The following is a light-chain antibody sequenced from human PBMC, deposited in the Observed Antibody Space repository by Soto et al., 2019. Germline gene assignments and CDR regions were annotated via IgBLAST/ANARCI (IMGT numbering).Light chain of an antibody. CDR2: GAS. CDR3: KEYGSTPRT. Sequence: EIVLTQSPGTLSLSPGERATLACRASQSVSSSYLAWYQQKPGQAPRHLIYGASSRATGIPDRFSGSGSGTDFTLTISRLKPEDFAVYYCKEYGSTPRTFGQGTKVEIK. V-gene: IGKV3-20*01. CDR1: QSVSSSY. J-gene: IGKJ1*01.